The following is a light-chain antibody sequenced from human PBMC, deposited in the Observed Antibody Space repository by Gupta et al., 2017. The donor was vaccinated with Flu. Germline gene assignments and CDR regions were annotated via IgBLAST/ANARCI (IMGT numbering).Light chain of an antibody. V-gene: IGKV2-40*01. Sequence: DSVMTQTPLSLHVTPGETASIYCRSSQSRWDSDDGNTYLDWYLQKPGQAPPLLIYTRSYRASGVPDRFSCSGSDTDFTLKISRAEAEDVGIYYCTQLIKFPIAFGQGTHLDTK. J-gene: IGKJ5*01. CDR3: TQLIKFPIA. CDR1: QSRWDSDDGNTY. CDR2: TRS.